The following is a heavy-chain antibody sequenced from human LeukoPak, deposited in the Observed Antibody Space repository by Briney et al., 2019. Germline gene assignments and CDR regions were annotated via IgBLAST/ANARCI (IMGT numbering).Heavy chain of an antibody. CDR3: ARRRRGISIAAAGRGNWFDP. J-gene: IGHJ5*02. Sequence: PSEILSLTCTVSGGSMSSSSYYWGWIRQPPGKGLEWIGSIYHSGHTDYNPSLKSRATISVDTSKNQFSLKLSSVTAADTAVYYCARRRRGISIAAAGRGNWFDPWGQGTLVTVSS. CDR1: GGSMSSSSYY. D-gene: IGHD6-13*01. V-gene: IGHV4-39*07. CDR2: IYHSGHT.